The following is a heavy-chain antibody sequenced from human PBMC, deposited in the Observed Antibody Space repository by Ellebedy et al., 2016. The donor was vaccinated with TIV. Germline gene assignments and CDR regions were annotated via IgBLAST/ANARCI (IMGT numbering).Heavy chain of an antibody. CDR1: GYTFTSYG. V-gene: IGHV1-18*01. D-gene: IGHD3-16*02. CDR3: ARDGPWGYHWFDP. Sequence: AASVKVSCKASGYTFTSYGISWVRQAPGQGLEWMGWINPYNGNTNYVQKLQDRVTMTTDTSTRTAYMELRSLRSDDAAVYYCARDGPWGYHWFDPWGQGTLVTVSS. CDR2: INPYNGNT. J-gene: IGHJ5*02.